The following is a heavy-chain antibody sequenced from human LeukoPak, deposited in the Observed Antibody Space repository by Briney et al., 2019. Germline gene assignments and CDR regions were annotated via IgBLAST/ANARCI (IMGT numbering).Heavy chain of an antibody. CDR3: AKLAPRVGPVVPAARFDY. CDR2: ISGSGGST. V-gene: IGHV3-23*01. J-gene: IGHJ4*02. CDR1: GFTFSSYA. D-gene: IGHD2-2*01. Sequence: SGGSLRLSCAASGFTFSSYAMSWVRQAPGKGLEWVSAISGSGGSTYYADSVKGRFIISRDNSKNTLYLQMNSLRAEDTAVYYCAKLAPRVGPVVPAARFDYWGQGTLVTVSS.